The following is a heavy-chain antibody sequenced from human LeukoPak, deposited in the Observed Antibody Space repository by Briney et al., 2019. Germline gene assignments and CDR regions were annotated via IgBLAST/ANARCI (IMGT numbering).Heavy chain of an antibody. D-gene: IGHD6-13*01. CDR2: ISYDGSNK. CDR1: GFTFSSYG. CDR3: AKDGIAPAGTFSSNFRLSYYYYYMDV. J-gene: IGHJ6*03. V-gene: IGHV3-30*18. Sequence: PGGSLRLSCAASGFTFSSYGMHWVRQAPGKGLEWVAVISYDGSNKYYADSVKGRFTISRDNSKNTLYLQMNSLRAEDTAVYYCAKDGIAPAGTFSSNFRLSYYYYYMDVWGKGTTVTVSS.